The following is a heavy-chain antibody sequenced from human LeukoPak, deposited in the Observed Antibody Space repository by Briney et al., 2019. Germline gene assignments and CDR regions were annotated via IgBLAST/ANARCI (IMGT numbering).Heavy chain of an antibody. CDR1: GFTFSTYG. Sequence: GGSLRLSCAASGFTFSTYGMSWVRQAPGKGLEWVSGISGSGGSRFYTDSVKGRFTISRDNSKNTLYLQMNSLRAEDTAVYYCAKASAMIVVVSKHFDYWGQGTLVTVSS. J-gene: IGHJ4*02. CDR3: AKASAMIVVVSKHFDY. D-gene: IGHD3-22*01. CDR2: ISGSGGSR. V-gene: IGHV3-23*01.